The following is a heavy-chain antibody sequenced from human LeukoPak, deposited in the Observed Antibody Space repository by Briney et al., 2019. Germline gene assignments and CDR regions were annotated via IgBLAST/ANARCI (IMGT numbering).Heavy chain of an antibody. CDR2: IKQDGSKK. Sequence: GGSLRLSCVASGFPFSSYWMTWVRQAPGKGLEWVANIKQDGSKKSYVDSVKGRFTISRDNAKNSLYLQMNSLRAEDTAIYYCTRVGYVDEGIDYWGQGTLVTVSS. CDR1: GFPFSSYW. CDR3: TRVGYVDEGIDY. D-gene: IGHD4-17*01. V-gene: IGHV3-7*04. J-gene: IGHJ4*02.